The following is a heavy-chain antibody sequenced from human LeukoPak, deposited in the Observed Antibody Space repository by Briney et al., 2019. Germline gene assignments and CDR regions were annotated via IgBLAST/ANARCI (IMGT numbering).Heavy chain of an antibody. CDR3: ATASGYSSSWYNY. Sequence: SVKVSCKASGYTFTSYGISWVRQAPGQGLEWMGGIIPIFGTANYAQKFQGRVTITADESTSTAYMELSSLRSEDTAVYYCATASGYSSSWYNYWGQGTLVTVSS. D-gene: IGHD6-13*01. CDR2: IIPIFGTA. V-gene: IGHV1-69*13. CDR1: GYTFTSYG. J-gene: IGHJ4*02.